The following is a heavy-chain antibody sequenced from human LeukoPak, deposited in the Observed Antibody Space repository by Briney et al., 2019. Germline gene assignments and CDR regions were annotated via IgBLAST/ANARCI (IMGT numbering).Heavy chain of an antibody. V-gene: IGHV1-69*01. D-gene: IGHD2-15*01. CDR1: GGTFSSYA. Sequence: SVKVSCKASGGTFSSYAISWVRQAPGQGLEWMGGIIPIFGTANYAQKFQGRVTITADESTSTAYMELSSLRSEDTAVYYCASRAAIDDAFDIWGQGTMVTVSS. CDR2: IIPIFGTA. J-gene: IGHJ3*02. CDR3: ASRAAIDDAFDI.